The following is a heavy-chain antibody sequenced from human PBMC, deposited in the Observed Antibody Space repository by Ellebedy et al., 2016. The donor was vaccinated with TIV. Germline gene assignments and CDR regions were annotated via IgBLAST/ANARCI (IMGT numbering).Heavy chain of an antibody. CDR1: GGSISSYY. CDR3: ASSLDTTMPVDY. Sequence: MPSETLSLTCTVSGGSISSYYWSWIGRPQGKGLEWMGYIYYSGSTNSNPYLKSRVTMSVDTSKNQFSLKLNSVAAADTAVYYCASSLDTTMPVDYWGQGTLVTVSS. J-gene: IGHJ4*02. V-gene: IGHV4-59*08. D-gene: IGHD5-18*01. CDR2: IYYSGST.